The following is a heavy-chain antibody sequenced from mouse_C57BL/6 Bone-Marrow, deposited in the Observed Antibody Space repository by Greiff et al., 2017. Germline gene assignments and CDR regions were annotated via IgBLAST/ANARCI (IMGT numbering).Heavy chain of an antibody. CDR3: AKYYYYGWYFDV. D-gene: IGHD2-4*01. CDR2: IYPGGGYT. CDR1: GFTFTNYW. J-gene: IGHJ1*03. Sequence: QVQLQQSGAELVRPGTSVKMSCTASGFTFTNYWIGWVKQRPGHGLEWIGEIYPGGGYTNYNEKLKGKATLTADKSSSTAYMQFSSLTSEDCAIYYCAKYYYYGWYFDVWGKGTTVTVSA. V-gene: IGHV1-63*01.